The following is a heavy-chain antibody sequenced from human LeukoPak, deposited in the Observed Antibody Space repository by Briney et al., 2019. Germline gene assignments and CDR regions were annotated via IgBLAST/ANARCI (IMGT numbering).Heavy chain of an antibody. V-gene: IGHV3-11*01. J-gene: IGHJ4*02. CDR3: ARDRTYCSGGSCGPAFDY. CDR2: ISSSGSTI. D-gene: IGHD2-15*01. CDR1: GFTFSDYY. Sequence: GGSLRLSCAASGFTFSDYYMSWIRQAPGKGLEWVSYISSSGSTIYYADSVKGRFTISRDNAKNSLYLQMNSLRAEDTAVYYCARDRTYCSGGSCGPAFDYWGQGTLDTVSS.